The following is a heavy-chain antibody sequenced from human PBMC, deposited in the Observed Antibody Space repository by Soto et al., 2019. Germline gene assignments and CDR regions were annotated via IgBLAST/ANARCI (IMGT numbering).Heavy chain of an antibody. CDR2: IYYSGST. CDR1: GGSISTDY. V-gene: IGHV4-59*01. CDR3: ARRHGNYCYYMDV. Sequence: SETLSLTCTVSGGSISTDYWSWIRQPPGKGLEWIGYIYYSGSTNYNPSLKSRVTLSVDTSKNQFSLKLSSVTAADTAVYYCARRHGNYCYYMDVWGKGTTVTVSS. J-gene: IGHJ6*03.